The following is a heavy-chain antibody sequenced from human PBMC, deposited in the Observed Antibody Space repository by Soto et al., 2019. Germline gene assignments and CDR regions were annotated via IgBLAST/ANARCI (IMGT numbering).Heavy chain of an antibody. V-gene: IGHV1-18*01. CDR1: GYTFINYG. J-gene: IGHJ4*01. CDR2: LNPYNGNT. Sequence: QVQLVQSGTEVKKPGASVKVSCKASGYTFINYGISWVRQAPGQGLEWMGWLNPYNGNTNYAQKLQGRVTMTTDTSTNTAHMELRSLRSDDTAVYYCARGMAPDYFDYWGHGTLVTVSS. CDR3: ARGMAPDYFDY.